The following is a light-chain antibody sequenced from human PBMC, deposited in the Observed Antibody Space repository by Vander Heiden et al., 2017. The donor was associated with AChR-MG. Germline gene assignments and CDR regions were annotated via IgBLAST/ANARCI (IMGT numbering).Light chain of an antibody. J-gene: IGKJ1*01. CDR3: QQYHTYSWK. Sequence: DIQMTQSRSTLSASVGDRVTITCRASQSVSSRLAWYRQKPGKAPDLLIYKASSLQSGVPSRFSGSGSGTEFTLTISRLQPDDFATYYCQQYHTYSWKFGQGTQVEVK. CDR1: QSVSSR. CDR2: KAS. V-gene: IGKV1-5*03.